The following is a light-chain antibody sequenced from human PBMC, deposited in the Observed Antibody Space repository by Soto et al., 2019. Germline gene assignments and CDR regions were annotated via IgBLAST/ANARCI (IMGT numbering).Light chain of an antibody. V-gene: IGLV2-14*02. CDR3: CSYTSSSLYV. CDR2: EAS. Sequence: LTQPAAVSGSPGQSITISCTGTSSDVGGYNLVSWYQQHPGKAPKLMIYEASKRPSGVSNRFSGSKSGNTASLTISGLQAEDEADYYCCSYTSSSLYVFGTGTKVTVL. CDR1: SSDVGGYNL. J-gene: IGLJ1*01.